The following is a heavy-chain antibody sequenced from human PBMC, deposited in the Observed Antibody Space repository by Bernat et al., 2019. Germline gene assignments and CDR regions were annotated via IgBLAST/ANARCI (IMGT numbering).Heavy chain of an antibody. CDR3: AKDKSVGQSSYFDY. V-gene: IGHV3-30*18. Sequence: QVQLVESGGGVVQPGRPLRLSCAASGFTFSSYGMHWVRQAPGKGLEWVAVISYDGSNKYYADSVKGRFTISRDNSKNTLYLQMNSLRAEDTAVYYCAKDKSVGQSSYFDYWGQGTLVTVSS. D-gene: IGHD2-2*01. CDR2: ISYDGSNK. J-gene: IGHJ4*02. CDR1: GFTFSSYG.